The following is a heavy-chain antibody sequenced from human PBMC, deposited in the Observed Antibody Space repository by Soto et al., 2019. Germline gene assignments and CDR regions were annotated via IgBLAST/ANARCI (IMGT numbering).Heavy chain of an antibody. CDR1: GFTFSSYA. D-gene: IGHD6-19*01. CDR3: AKRLPGVAGGYFGY. V-gene: IGHV3-23*01. J-gene: IGHJ4*02. Sequence: EVQLLESGGGLVQPGGSLRLSCEASGFTFSSYAMNWVRQAPGKGLEWVSAIRGSGGSTSYADSVKGRFTISRDNSKNTLYLQMNSLRAEDTAVYYCAKRLPGVAGGYFGYWGQGTLVTVSS. CDR2: IRGSGGST.